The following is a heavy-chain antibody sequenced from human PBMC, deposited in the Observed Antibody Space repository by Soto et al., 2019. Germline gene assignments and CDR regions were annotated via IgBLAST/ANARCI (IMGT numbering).Heavy chain of an antibody. J-gene: IGHJ5*02. D-gene: IGHD1-20*01. CDR1: GYSFTSYW. V-gene: IGHV5-51*01. Sequence: GESLKISCKGSGYSFTSYWIVWVRQMPGKGLEWMGTIYPGDSDTRYSPSFQGQVTMSADKSTSTAYLQWSSLKASDTAMYYCARVTGTTLSWNWFDPWGQGTLVTVSS. CDR2: IYPGDSDT. CDR3: ARVTGTTLSWNWFDP.